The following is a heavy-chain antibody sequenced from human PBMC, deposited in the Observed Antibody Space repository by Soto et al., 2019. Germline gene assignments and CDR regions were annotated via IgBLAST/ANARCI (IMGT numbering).Heavy chain of an antibody. J-gene: IGHJ4*02. CDR1: GASISNTYW. CDR2: ISHSGST. V-gene: IGHV4-4*02. CDR3: ARDNVTKDYNVFDF. Sequence: QVHLQESGPGLVKPSGTLSLTCAVSGASISNTYWWSWVRQAPGKGLQWIGEISHSGSTNYSPSFKSRVTISLDKSKNHFSLRLTSLTAADTAIYYCARDNVTKDYNVFDFWGQGTLVTVSS. D-gene: IGHD4-4*01.